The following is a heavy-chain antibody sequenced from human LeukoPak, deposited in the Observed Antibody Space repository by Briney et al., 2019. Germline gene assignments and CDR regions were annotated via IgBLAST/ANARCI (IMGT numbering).Heavy chain of an antibody. CDR2: INHSGST. Sequence: SETLSLTCAVYGGSFSGYYWSWIRQPPGKGLEWIGEINHSGSTNYNPSLKSRVTISVDTSKNQFSLKLSSVTAADTAVYYCASTDRARGYYYGMDVWGQGTTVTVSS. V-gene: IGHV4-34*09. J-gene: IGHJ6*02. CDR1: GGSFSGYY. CDR3: ASTDRARGYYYGMDV.